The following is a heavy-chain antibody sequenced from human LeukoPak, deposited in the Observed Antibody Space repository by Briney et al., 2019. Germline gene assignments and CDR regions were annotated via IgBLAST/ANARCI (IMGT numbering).Heavy chain of an antibody. J-gene: IGHJ6*02. CDR1: GFTFSSYA. V-gene: IGHV3-30*04. CDR2: ISYGGSNK. Sequence: GGSLRLSCAASGFTFSSYAMHWVRQAPGKGLEWVAVISYGGSNKYHADSVKGRFTISRDNSKNTLYLQMNSLRAEDTAVYYCARVPYYDFWSGYYKIPWDYYYYGMDVWGQGTTVTVSS. D-gene: IGHD3-3*01. CDR3: ARVPYYDFWSGYYKIPWDYYYYGMDV.